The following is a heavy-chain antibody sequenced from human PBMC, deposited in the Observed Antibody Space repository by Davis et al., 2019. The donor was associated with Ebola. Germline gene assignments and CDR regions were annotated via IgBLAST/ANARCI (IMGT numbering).Heavy chain of an antibody. D-gene: IGHD4-23*01. Sequence: GESLKISCAASGFVFSSYVMSWVRQAPGKGPEWVSSISSSASYKNYADSVKGRFTISRDDAKKSLYLQMDSLRAEDTAVYYCAQQLGDYGGNALRYWGQGTLVTVSS. CDR1: GFVFSSYV. J-gene: IGHJ4*02. V-gene: IGHV3-21*05. CDR3: AQQLGDYGGNALRY. CDR2: ISSSASYK.